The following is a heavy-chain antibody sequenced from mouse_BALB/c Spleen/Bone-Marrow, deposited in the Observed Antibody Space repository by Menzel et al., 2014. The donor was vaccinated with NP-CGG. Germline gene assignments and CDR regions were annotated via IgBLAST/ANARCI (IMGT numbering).Heavy chain of an antibody. Sequence: EVNVVESGGGLVQPKGSLKLSCAASGFTFXTYAMHWVCQAPGKGLEWVARIRSKSNNYATYYADSVKDRFTISRDDSQSMLYLQMNNLKTEDTAMYYCVREDYGRGFAYWGQGTLVTVSA. V-gene: IGHV10-3*03. D-gene: IGHD1-1*01. CDR3: VREDYGRGFAY. J-gene: IGHJ3*01. CDR2: IRSKSNNYAT. CDR1: GFTFXTYA.